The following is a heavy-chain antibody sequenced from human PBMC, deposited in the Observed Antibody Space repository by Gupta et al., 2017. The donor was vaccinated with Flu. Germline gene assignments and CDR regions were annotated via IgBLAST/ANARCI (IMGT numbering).Heavy chain of an antibody. Sequence: EVQLLESGGGLVQPGGSLRLSCAASGFTFSSYAMTWVRQAPGKRLEWVAAISGSGVGTYYADSVKGRVTISRDNSKNTRYLQMNSLRAEDTAVYYCAKDGSTVTTFSLDGGGPGTTVTVSS. D-gene: IGHD4-17*01. CDR3: AKDGSTVTTFSLDG. V-gene: IGHV3-23*01. J-gene: IGHJ6*02. CDR1: GFTFSSYA. CDR2: ISGSGVGT.